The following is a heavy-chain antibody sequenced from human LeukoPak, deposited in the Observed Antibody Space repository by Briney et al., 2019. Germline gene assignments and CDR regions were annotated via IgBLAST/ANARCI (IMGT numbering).Heavy chain of an antibody. CDR2: IYYSGNT. D-gene: IGHD2/OR15-2a*01. CDR1: GGSINNYY. J-gene: IGHJ4*02. CDR3: ASVSRGEYRRLGY. Sequence: PSETLSLTCTVSGGSINNYYWSWIWRPPGKGLEWFGYIYYSGNTNYNPSFKSRVTISRDKSKNQISLRLSSVAAAHTAMYYCASVSRGEYRRLGYWGQGTLVTVSS. V-gene: IGHV4-59*08.